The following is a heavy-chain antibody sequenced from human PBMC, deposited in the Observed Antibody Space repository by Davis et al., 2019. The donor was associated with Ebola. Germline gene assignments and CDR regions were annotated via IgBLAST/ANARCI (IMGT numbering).Heavy chain of an antibody. Sequence: PGGSLRLSCAASGFTFSSYAMSWVRQAPGKGLEWVSAISGSGGSTYYADSVKGRFTISRDNSKNTLYLQMNSLRAEDTAVYYCAKTPSGSGNGGAFDPWGQGTLVTVSS. D-gene: IGHD3-10*01. CDR3: AKTPSGSGNGGAFDP. V-gene: IGHV3-23*01. CDR2: ISGSGGST. CDR1: GFTFSSYA. J-gene: IGHJ5*02.